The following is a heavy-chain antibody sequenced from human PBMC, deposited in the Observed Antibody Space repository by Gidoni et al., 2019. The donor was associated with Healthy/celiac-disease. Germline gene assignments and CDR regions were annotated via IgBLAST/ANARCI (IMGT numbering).Heavy chain of an antibody. V-gene: IGHV4-61*02. J-gene: IGHJ6*02. D-gene: IGHD6-6*01. CDR3: ARGLGWSSSLGMDV. Sequence: QVQLQESGPGLVKPSQTLSLTCTVSGGSISSGSYYWSRIRQPAGKGLEWIGRIYTSGSTNYNPSLKSRVTISVDTSKNQFSLKLSSVTAADTAVYYCARGLGWSSSLGMDVWGQGTTVTVSS. CDR1: GGSISSGSYY. CDR2: IYTSGST.